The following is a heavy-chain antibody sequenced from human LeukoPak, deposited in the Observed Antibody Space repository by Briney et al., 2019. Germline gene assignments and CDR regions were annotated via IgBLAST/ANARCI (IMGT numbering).Heavy chain of an antibody. CDR3: ARPVSSGFYGRDFDY. V-gene: IGHV4-34*01. J-gene: IGHJ4*02. Sequence: SETLSLTCAVYGGSFSGYYWSWIRQPPGKGLEWIGEINHSGSTNYNPSLKSRVTISVDTSKNQFSLKLSSVTAADTAVYYCARPVSSGFYGRDFDYWGQGTLVTVSS. CDR2: INHSGST. D-gene: IGHD3-22*01. CDR1: GGSFSGYY.